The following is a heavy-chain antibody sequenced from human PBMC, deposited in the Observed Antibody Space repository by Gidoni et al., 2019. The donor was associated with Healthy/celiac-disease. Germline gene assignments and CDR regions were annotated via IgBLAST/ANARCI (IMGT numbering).Heavy chain of an antibody. Sequence: QVQLVQSGAEVKTPGSSVKVSCKASGGTFSSYAISWVRQAPGQGLEWRGGIIPIFGTASYEQKFQGRVTITADESTSTAYMELSSLRSEDTAVYYCARVNRGATGVSAFDIWGQGTMVTVSS. CDR3: ARVNRGATGVSAFDI. CDR2: IIPIFGTA. J-gene: IGHJ3*02. CDR1: GGTFSSYA. V-gene: IGHV1-69*01. D-gene: IGHD1-26*01.